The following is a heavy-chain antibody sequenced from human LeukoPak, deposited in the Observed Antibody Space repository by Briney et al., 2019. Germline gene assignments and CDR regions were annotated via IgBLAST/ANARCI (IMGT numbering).Heavy chain of an antibody. Sequence: SETLSLTCTVSGGSISSGSYYWNWIRQPAGKGLEWIGRICTSGSTNYNPSLKSRITISVDTSKNQFSLRLSSVTAADTAVYYCARFGLTAASRGFDYWGQGTLVTVSS. D-gene: IGHD6-13*01. CDR3: ARFGLTAASRGFDY. CDR2: ICTSGST. V-gene: IGHV4-61*02. CDR1: GGSISSGSYY. J-gene: IGHJ4*02.